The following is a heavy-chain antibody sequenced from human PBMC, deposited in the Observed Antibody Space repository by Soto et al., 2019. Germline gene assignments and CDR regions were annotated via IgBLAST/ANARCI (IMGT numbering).Heavy chain of an antibody. CDR1: GFSFGDSA. J-gene: IGHJ6*02. Sequence: ASVKVSCKASGFSFGDSAVQWVRQGRGQRLEWIGWIVVVNGNTNYAQGFEGRVTLTRDASTSTSHMELTSLSSDDTAVYFCAVTDLPFRPLTEPTENGMDVWGQGTTVTVSS. CDR2: IVVVNGNT. CDR3: AVTDLPFRPLTEPTENGMDV. V-gene: IGHV1-58*01. D-gene: IGHD3-3*02.